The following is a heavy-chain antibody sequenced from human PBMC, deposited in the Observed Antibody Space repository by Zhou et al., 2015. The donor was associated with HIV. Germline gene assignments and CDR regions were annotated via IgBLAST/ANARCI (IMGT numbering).Heavy chain of an antibody. D-gene: IGHD6-19*01. CDR3: ARDRGYSSGWNHYYYYGMDV. V-gene: IGHV1-69*08. J-gene: IGHJ6*02. CDR1: GGTFSSYT. CDR2: IIPILGIA. Sequence: QVQLVQSGAEVKKPGSSVKVSCKASGGTFSSYTISWVRQAPGQGLEWMGRIIPILGIANYAQKFQGRVTITADKSTSTAYMELSSLRSEDTAVYYCARDRGYSSGWNHYYYYGMDVWGQGTTVTVSS.